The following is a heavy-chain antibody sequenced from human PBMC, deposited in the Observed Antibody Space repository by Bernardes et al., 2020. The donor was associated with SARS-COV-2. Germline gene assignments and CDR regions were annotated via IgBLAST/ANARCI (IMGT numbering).Heavy chain of an antibody. Sequence: SETLSLTCAVYGGSFSGYYWSWIRQPPGKGLEWIGEINHSGSTNYNPSLKSRVTISVDTSKNQFSLKLSSVTAADTAVYYCARGITTRPGYFQHWGQGTLVTVSS. CDR2: INHSGST. CDR3: ARGITTRPGYFQH. D-gene: IGHD6-6*01. CDR1: GGSFSGYY. V-gene: IGHV4-34*01. J-gene: IGHJ1*01.